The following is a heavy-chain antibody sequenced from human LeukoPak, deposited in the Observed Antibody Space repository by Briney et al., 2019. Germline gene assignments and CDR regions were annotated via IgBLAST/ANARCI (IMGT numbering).Heavy chain of an antibody. J-gene: IGHJ5*02. V-gene: IGHV4-59*01. Sequence: SETLSLTCTVSGGSISSYYWSWIRQPPGKGLEWIGYIYYSGSTNYNPSLKSRVTISVDTSKNQFSLKLSSVTAADRAVYYCARDLDGSATNWFDPWGQGTLVTVSS. CDR1: GGSISSYY. D-gene: IGHD3-10*01. CDR3: ARDLDGSATNWFDP. CDR2: IYYSGST.